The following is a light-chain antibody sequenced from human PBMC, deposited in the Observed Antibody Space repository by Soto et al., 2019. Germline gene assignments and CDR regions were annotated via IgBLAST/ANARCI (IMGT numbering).Light chain of an antibody. Sequence: EIVMTQTLVSLSVTPGQPASISCKSSRSLLDPHGRTYLYWYLQKAGQPTHLLIYEYSIRCSGVPVRFTGSGSGTDFTLEISRVEADDAGTYYCLQSTQLPLTFGGGTKLEIK. V-gene: IGKV2D-29*01. CDR3: LQSTQLPLT. CDR1: RSLLDPHGRTY. CDR2: EYS. J-gene: IGKJ4*01.